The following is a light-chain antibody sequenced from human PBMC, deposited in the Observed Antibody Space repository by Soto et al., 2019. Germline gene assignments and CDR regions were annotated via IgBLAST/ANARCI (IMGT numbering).Light chain of an antibody. CDR1: SSNIGSNT. Sequence: QSVLTQPPSASGTPGQRVTISCSGRSSNIGSNTVNWYQQLPGTAPKLLIHTTNQRPSGVPDRFSGSKSGTSASLAISGLQSGDEADYYCAAWDDSLNGVVFGGGTKLTVL. J-gene: IGLJ2*01. V-gene: IGLV1-44*01. CDR2: TTN. CDR3: AAWDDSLNGVV.